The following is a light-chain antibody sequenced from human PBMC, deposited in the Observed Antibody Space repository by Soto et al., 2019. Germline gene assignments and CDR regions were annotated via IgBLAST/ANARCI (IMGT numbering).Light chain of an antibody. Sequence: EIVLTQSPGTLSLSPGERATLSCRASQSVRSRYFAWYQQKPGQAPRLIIYGASVRATGIPDRISGNGSGTDFTLTISRLEPEDFAVYYCQQYGGSPMYTFGQGTKLEIK. CDR3: QQYGGSPMYT. CDR1: QSVRSRY. CDR2: GAS. J-gene: IGKJ2*01. V-gene: IGKV3-20*01.